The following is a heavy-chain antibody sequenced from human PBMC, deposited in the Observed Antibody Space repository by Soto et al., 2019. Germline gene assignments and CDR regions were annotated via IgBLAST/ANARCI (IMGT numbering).Heavy chain of an antibody. J-gene: IGHJ4*02. CDR1: GGSISSSSYY. CDR2: IYYSGST. D-gene: IGHD6-19*01. CDR3: ARHPPDGRQWLEPFDY. Sequence: PSETLSLTCTVSGGSISSSSYYWGWIRQPPGKGLEWIGSIYYSGSTYYNPSLKSRVTISVDTSKNQFSLKLSSVTAADTAVYYCARHPPDGRQWLEPFDYWGQGTLVTVSS. V-gene: IGHV4-39*01.